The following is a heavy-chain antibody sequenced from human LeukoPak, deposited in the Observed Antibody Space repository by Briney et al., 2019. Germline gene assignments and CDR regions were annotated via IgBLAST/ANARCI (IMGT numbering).Heavy chain of an antibody. Sequence: GGSLRLSCAASGFTFSRYWMSWVRQAPGKGLEWVANIKQDGSEKYYVDSVKGRFTISRDNAKNSLYLQMNSLRAEDTAVYYCARVPYSSSLRGVFDYWGQGTLVTVSS. CDR2: IKQDGSEK. V-gene: IGHV3-7*04. CDR3: ARVPYSSSLRGVFDY. CDR1: GFTFSRYW. J-gene: IGHJ4*02. D-gene: IGHD6-6*01.